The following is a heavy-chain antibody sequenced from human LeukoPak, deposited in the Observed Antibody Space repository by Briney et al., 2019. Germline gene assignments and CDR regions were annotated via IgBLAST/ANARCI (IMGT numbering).Heavy chain of an antibody. CDR2: INPSSGST. V-gene: IGHV1-46*01. CDR1: GYTFTSYY. J-gene: IGHJ3*02. Sequence: ASVKVSCKASGYTFTSYYMHWVRQAPGQGLEWMGIINPSSGSTSYAQKFQGRVTMTRDTSTSTVYMELSSLRSEDTAVYYCASQYMYYDSSGYFGRRGGFDIWGQGTMVTVSS. CDR3: ASQYMYYDSSGYFGRRGGFDI. D-gene: IGHD3-22*01.